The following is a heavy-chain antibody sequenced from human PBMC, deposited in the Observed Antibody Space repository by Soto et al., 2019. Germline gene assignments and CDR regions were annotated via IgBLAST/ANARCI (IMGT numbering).Heavy chain of an antibody. J-gene: IGHJ4*02. CDR1: GYTFSKYD. Sequence: QVQLVQSGAEMKRPGASVKVSCKASGYTFSKYDVSWVRQAPGQGLEWLGLISPNSGRASYSEKFQGRVTMSTDTPTTTAYLELRSLRSDDTAVYYCVRQYFDFWTDYPDFDYWGQGTLVTVPS. D-gene: IGHD3-3*01. CDR2: ISPNSGRA. CDR3: VRQYFDFWTDYPDFDY. V-gene: IGHV1-18*04.